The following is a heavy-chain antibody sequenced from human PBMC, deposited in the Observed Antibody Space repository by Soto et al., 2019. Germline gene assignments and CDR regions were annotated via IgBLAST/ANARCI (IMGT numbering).Heavy chain of an antibody. CDR2: IYPDDSKT. J-gene: IGHJ4*02. V-gene: IGHV5-51*01. Sequence: GESLKISCKCSGYSFTKYWISLVRQMPGKGLEWMAMIYPDDSKTRYNPSFQGQVTISADKSSRTAYLQWSGLKASDTAIYYCGRSSYSSDWFYFDHWGQGALVTVSS. CDR3: GRSSYSSDWFYFDH. D-gene: IGHD6-13*01. CDR1: GYSFTKYW.